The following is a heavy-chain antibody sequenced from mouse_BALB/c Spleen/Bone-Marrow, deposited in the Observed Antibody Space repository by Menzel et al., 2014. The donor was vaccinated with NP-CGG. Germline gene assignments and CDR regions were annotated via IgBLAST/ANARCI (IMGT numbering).Heavy chain of an antibody. V-gene: IGHV14-3*02. CDR2: IDPANGNT. Sequence: VQLQQSGAELVKPGASVKLSCTASGFNIKDTYMHWVKQRPEQGLEWIVGIDPANGNTKYDPKFQGKATITADTSSNSAYLQLSSLTSEDTAVYYCAYYRYDEGGFAFWGQGTLVNVSA. CDR3: AYYRYDEGGFAF. D-gene: IGHD2-14*01. CDR1: GFNIKDTY. J-gene: IGHJ3*01.